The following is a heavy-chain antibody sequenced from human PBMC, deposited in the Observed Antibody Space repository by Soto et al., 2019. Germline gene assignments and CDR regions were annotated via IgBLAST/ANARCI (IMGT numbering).Heavy chain of an antibody. J-gene: IGHJ4*02. V-gene: IGHV3-7*04. CDR2: IKQDGSEI. CDR1: GFTFSNYW. D-gene: IGHD2-21*01. CDR3: ARLLWWRGY. Sequence: EVQLVESGGGLVQPGGSLRLSCAASGFTFSNYWMSWVRQAPGRGRGWVANIKQDGSEIYYVDSVKGRFTISRDNAKNSLYLQLDSLRVEDTAVYYCARLLWWRGYSGQGTLVTVSS.